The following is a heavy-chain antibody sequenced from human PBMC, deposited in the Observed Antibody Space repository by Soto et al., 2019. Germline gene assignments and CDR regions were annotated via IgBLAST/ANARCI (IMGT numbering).Heavy chain of an antibody. V-gene: IGHV4-59*01. J-gene: IGHJ5*02. D-gene: IGHD6-19*01. Sequence: SETLSLTCTVSGGSISSYYWSWIRQPPGKGLEWIGYIYYSGSTNYNPSLKSRVTISVDTSKNQFSLKLSSVTAADTAVYYCARGSSAVAGKRDWFDPWGKGTLVTVSS. CDR3: ARGSSAVAGKRDWFDP. CDR1: GGSISSYY. CDR2: IYYSGST.